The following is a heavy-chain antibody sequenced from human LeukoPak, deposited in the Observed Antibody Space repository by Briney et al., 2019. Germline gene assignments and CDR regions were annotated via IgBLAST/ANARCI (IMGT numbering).Heavy chain of an antibody. CDR2: INHSGST. CDR1: GGSFSGYY. V-gene: IGHV4-34*01. Sequence: SETLSLTCAVYGGSFSGYYWSWIRQPPGKGLEWIGEINHSGSTNYNPSLKSRVTISVDRTKNQFSLKLSSVTAADTAVYYCARGSCSSTSCPLPNYYTDVWGKGTTVTVSS. J-gene: IGHJ6*03. D-gene: IGHD2-2*01. CDR3: ARGSCSSTSCPLPNYYTDV.